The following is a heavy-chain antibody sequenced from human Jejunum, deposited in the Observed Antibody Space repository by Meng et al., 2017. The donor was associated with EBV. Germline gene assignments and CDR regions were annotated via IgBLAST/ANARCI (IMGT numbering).Heavy chain of an antibody. CDR3: WGDLRYGLY. Sequence: EVQLVESGGGLVQPGGSLKLSCEGSGFTFSGSDMHWVRQASGKGLEWVGRIRTKTDIYATVYAASVRGRFTISRDDSNNSSYLQMNSLKTEDTAVYYCWGDLRYGLYWGQGTLVTVSS. V-gene: IGHV3-73*02. CDR1: GFTFSGSD. D-gene: IGHD5-18*01. CDR2: IRTKTDIYAT. J-gene: IGHJ4*02.